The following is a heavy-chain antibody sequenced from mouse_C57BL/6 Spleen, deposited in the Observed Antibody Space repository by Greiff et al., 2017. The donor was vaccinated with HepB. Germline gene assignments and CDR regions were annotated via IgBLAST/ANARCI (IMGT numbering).Heavy chain of an antibody. CDR2: IDPSDSYT. V-gene: IGHV1-69*01. Sequence: VQLQQSGAELVMPGASVKLSCKASGYTFTSYWMHWVKQRPGQGLEWIGEIDPSDSYTNYNHKFKGKSTLTVDKSSSTAYMQLSSLTSEDSAVYYCARRTGTDYCDYWGQGTTLTVSS. J-gene: IGHJ2*01. CDR1: GYTFTSYW. D-gene: IGHD4-1*01. CDR3: ARRTGTDYCDY.